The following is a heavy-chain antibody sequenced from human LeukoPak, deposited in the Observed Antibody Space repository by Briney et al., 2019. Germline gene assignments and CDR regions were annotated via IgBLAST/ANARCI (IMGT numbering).Heavy chain of an antibody. V-gene: IGHV4-39*01. D-gene: IGHD5-18*01. CDR1: GGSISSSSYY. CDR3: ARHKAVWSVKLQKYSSRAVYYFDY. Sequence: SETLSLTCTVSGGSISSSSYYWGWIRQPPGKGLEWIGSIYYSGSTYYNPSLKSRVTISVDTSKNQFSLKLSPVTAADTAVYYCARHKAVWSVKLQKYSSRAVYYFDYWGQGTLVTVSS. J-gene: IGHJ4*02. CDR2: IYYSGST.